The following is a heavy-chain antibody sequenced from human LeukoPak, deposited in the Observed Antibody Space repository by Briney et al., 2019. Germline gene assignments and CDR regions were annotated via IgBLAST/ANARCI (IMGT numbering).Heavy chain of an antibody. V-gene: IGHV3-21*01. CDR3: ARGGQQLVTYFDY. CDR2: ISSSSSYI. J-gene: IGHJ4*02. CDR1: GFTFSSYS. D-gene: IGHD6-13*01. Sequence: GGSLRLSCAASGFTFSSYSMIWVRQAPGKGLEWVSSISSSSSYIYYADSVKGRFTISRDNAKNSLYLQMNSLRAEDTAVYYCARGGQQLVTYFDYWGQGTLVTVSS.